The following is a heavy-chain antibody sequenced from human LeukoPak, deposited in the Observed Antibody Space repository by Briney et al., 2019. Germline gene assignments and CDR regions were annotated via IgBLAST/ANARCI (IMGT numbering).Heavy chain of an antibody. CDR3: ARVPTGGYYFDY. V-gene: IGHV3-66*01. CDR1: GFTVSSNY. D-gene: IGHD1-1*01. J-gene: IGHJ4*02. CDR2: IYSGGST. Sequence: GGSLRLSCAASGFTVSSNYMSWVRQAPGKGLEWVSVIYSGGSTYYADSVKGRFTISRDNSQNTLYLQINSLRAEDTAVYYCARVPTGGYYFDYWGQGTLVTVSS.